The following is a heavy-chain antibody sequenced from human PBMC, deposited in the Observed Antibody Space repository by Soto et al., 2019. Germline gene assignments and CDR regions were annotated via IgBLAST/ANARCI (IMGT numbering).Heavy chain of an antibody. V-gene: IGHV4-39*01. Sequence: PSETLSLTCTVSGGSISSSSYYWGWIRQPPGKGLEWIGSIYYSGSTYYNPSLKSRVTISVDTSKNQFSLKLSSVTAADTAVYYCGRHRVFQRGGNYGGKGTLVPVP. CDR1: GGSISSSSYY. D-gene: IGHD1-7*01. CDR2: IYYSGST. CDR3: GRHRVFQRGGNY. J-gene: IGHJ4*02.